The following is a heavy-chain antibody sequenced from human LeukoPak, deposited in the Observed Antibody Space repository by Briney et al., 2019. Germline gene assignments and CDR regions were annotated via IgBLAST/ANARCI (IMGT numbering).Heavy chain of an antibody. J-gene: IGHJ4*02. CDR1: GFTFSSYA. V-gene: IGHV3-23*01. Sequence: PGGSLRLSCVASGFTFSSYAMSWVRQAPGKGLEWVSLISGNVGSTYYADSVKGRFTISRDNSKNTLYLQMNSLRAEDTAVYYCAKGPYSNTWYYFDYWGQGTLVTVSS. CDR3: AKGPYSNTWYYFDY. CDR2: ISGNVGST. D-gene: IGHD6-13*01.